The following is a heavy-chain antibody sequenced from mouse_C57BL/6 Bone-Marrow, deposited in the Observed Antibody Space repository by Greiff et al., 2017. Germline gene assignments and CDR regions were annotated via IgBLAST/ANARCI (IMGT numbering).Heavy chain of an antibody. CDR3: ARPGGSSPYYYAMDY. J-gene: IGHJ4*01. CDR2: ISDGGSYT. Sequence: EVQLQESGGGLVKPGGSLKLSCAASGFTFSSYAMSWFRQTPEKRLEWVATISDGGSYTYYPDNVKGRFTISRDNAKNNLYLQMSHLKSEDTAMYYCARPGGSSPYYYAMDYWGQGTSVTVSS. CDR1: GFTFSSYA. V-gene: IGHV5-4*01. D-gene: IGHD1-1*01.